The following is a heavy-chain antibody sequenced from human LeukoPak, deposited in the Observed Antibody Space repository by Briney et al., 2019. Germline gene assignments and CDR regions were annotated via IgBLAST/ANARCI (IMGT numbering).Heavy chain of an antibody. Sequence: PGGSLRLSCAASGFTFSSYAMSWVRQAPGKGLEWVAVIWYDGSNKYYADSVKGRFTISRDNSKNTLYLQMNSLRAEDTAVYYCASSRYYYDSSGYYTYWGQGTLVTVSS. V-gene: IGHV3-33*08. D-gene: IGHD3-22*01. CDR1: GFTFSSYA. CDR3: ASSRYYYDSSGYYTY. CDR2: IWYDGSNK. J-gene: IGHJ4*02.